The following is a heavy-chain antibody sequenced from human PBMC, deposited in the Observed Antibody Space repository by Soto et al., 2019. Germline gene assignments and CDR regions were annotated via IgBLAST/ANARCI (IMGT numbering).Heavy chain of an antibody. CDR1: GYTFTSYA. D-gene: IGHD2-15*01. Sequence: QVQLVQSGAEVKKPGASVKVSCKASGYTFTSYAMHWVRQAPGQRLEWMGWINAGNGNTKYSQKFQGRVTITRDTPASTAYMELSSLRAEDTAGYYCAMPSVADRFLDYGMDVWGKGTTVTVSS. CDR2: INAGNGNT. J-gene: IGHJ6*04. V-gene: IGHV1-3*01. CDR3: AMPSVADRFLDYGMDV.